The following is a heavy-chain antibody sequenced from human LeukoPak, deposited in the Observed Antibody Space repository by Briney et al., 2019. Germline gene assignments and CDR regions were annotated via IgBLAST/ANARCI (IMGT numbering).Heavy chain of an antibody. CDR1: GFTFSSYS. CDR3: ARDQYYDSSGYYYVGIRWFDP. CDR2: ISSSSSYI. J-gene: IGHJ5*02. D-gene: IGHD3-22*01. Sequence: PGGSLRLSCAVSGFTFSSYSMNWVRQAPGKGLEWVSSISSSSSYIYYADSVKGRFTISRDNAKNSLYLQMNSLRAEDTAVYYCARDQYYDSSGYYYVGIRWFDPWGQGTLVTVSS. V-gene: IGHV3-21*01.